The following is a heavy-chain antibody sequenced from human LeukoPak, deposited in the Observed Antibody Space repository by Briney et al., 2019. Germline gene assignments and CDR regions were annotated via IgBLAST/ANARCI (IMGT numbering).Heavy chain of an antibody. J-gene: IGHJ4*02. CDR3: TARYSGYDIH. CDR2: ITGSGGST. D-gene: IGHD5-12*01. CDR1: GFTFSSFS. Sequence: GGSLRLSCTASGFTFSSFSMSWVRQAPGEGLEWVSAITGSGGSTYYADSVKGRFTISRDNSQNTLFLQMNGLRAEDTAVYYCTARYSGYDIHWGQGTLVTVSS. V-gene: IGHV3-23*01.